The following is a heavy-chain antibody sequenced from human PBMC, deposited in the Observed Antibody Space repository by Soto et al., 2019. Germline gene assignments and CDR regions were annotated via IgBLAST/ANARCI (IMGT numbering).Heavy chain of an antibody. V-gene: IGHV3-23*01. CDR3: AKDRGAGGRFSGIAVAGIPS. D-gene: IGHD6-19*01. CDR2: ISGGGGNT. Sequence: EVQLFESGGRLVQPGGSLRLSCAASVFTFSSYAMSWVRQTPGKGMECVSGISGGGGNTYYADSVTGRFTISRDNSRNTLYLQMNSLRAADTAIYYCAKDRGAGGRFSGIAVAGIPSWGQGTLVTVSS. CDR1: VFTFSSYA. J-gene: IGHJ5*02.